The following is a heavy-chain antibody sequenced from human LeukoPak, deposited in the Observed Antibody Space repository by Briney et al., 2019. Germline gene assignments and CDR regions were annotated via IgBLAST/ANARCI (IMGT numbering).Heavy chain of an antibody. CDR1: GGSVSRSNG. D-gene: IGHD3-10*01. CDR2: IYHSGST. J-gene: IGHJ6*04. CDR3: ASENLGRYYYYGMNV. V-gene: IGHV4-4*02. Sequence: SGTLSLTCAVSGGSVSRSNGWSWVRQPPGKGLEWIGEIYHSGSTNYNPSLKSRVTISVDKPQTQLSLKLSSVTAADTPVYYCASENLGRYYYYGMNVWGKGPTVTVS.